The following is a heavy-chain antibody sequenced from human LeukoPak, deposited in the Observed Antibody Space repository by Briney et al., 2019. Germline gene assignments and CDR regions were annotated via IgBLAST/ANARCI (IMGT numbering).Heavy chain of an antibody. CDR1: GFTFSSNG. CDR3: VKGPILMDC. CDR2: ISGGGTTT. J-gene: IGHJ4*02. D-gene: IGHD3-9*01. Sequence: GGSLRLSCAASGFTFSSNGMSWVRQAPGKGLEWVSSISGGGTTTYADSVKGRFTISRDNSKNMLYLQMSGLRAEDTAVYSCVKGPILMDCWGQGALVTVSS. V-gene: IGHV3-23*01.